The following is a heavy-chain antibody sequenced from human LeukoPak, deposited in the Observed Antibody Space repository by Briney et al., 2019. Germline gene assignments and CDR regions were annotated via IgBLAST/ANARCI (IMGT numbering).Heavy chain of an antibody. CDR2: IYYSGST. Sequence: ASETLSLTCTVSGGSISSYYWSWIRQPPGKGLEWIGYIYYSGSTNYNPSLKSRVTISVDTSKNQFSLKLSSVTAADTAVYYCARTYCGGDCYSEEDIWGQGTMATVSS. CDR3: ARTYCGGDCYSEEDI. V-gene: IGHV4-59*01. J-gene: IGHJ3*02. D-gene: IGHD2-21*02. CDR1: GGSISSYY.